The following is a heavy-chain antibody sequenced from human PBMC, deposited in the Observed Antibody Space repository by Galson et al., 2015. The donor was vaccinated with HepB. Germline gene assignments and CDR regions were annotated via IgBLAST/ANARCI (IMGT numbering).Heavy chain of an antibody. J-gene: IGHJ2*01. Sequence: TLSLTCSVSGESVTTDDRYWSWIRQPAGRGLEWLGRVYTSGSTLYNPSVKTRVSMSLDPSDNQISLKLRFATAADTAVYFCARRTGSNWYFDLWGQGTLVTVSS. V-gene: IGHV4-61*02. CDR3: ARRTGSNWYFDL. CDR2: VYTSGST. D-gene: IGHD1-1*01. CDR1: GESVTTDDRY.